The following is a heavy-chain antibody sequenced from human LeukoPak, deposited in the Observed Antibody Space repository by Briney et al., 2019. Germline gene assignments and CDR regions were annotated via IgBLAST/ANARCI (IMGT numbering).Heavy chain of an antibody. CDR1: GYTFTSYD. CDR3: ARGVNVRTAGPADYYYMDV. J-gene: IGHJ6*03. V-gene: IGHV1-8*03. CDR2: MNPNSGST. D-gene: IGHD6-19*01. Sequence: ASVKVSCKASGYTFTSYDINWVRQATGQGLEWMGWMNPNSGSTGYAQKFQGRVTITRNTSISTAYMGLRSLRSEDTAVYYCARGVNVRTAGPADYYYMDVCGKGTTVMVSS.